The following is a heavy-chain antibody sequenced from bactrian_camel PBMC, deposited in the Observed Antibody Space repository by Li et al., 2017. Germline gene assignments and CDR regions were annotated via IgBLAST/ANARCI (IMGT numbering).Heavy chain of an antibody. CDR2: IRSDGSNT. D-gene: IGHD6*01. J-gene: IGHJ4*01. CDR1: GFRSGAVG. V-gene: IGHV3S7*01. Sequence: QPGGSLRLSCPASGFRSGAVGMNWVRQAPGKGLEWMAAIRSDGSNTVYNDSVKGRFTISQANDKNTVYLQMNSLKPEDTAMYYCAVDRGDIWNTGAGRIRACIRGVDEANFGNWGQGTQVTVS. CDR3: AVDRGDIWNTGAGRIRACIRGVDEANFGN.